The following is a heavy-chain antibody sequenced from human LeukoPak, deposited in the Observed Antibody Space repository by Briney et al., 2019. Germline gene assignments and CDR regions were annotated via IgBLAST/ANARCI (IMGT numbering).Heavy chain of an antibody. D-gene: IGHD3-9*01. Sequence: GGSLRLSCAASGFTFSSYAMHWVRQAPGKGLEYVSTISSNGGSTYYTNSVKGRFTISRDNSKNTLYLQMNSLRAEDTAVYYCAKDLGLRYFDWLLLGSQFDYWGQGTLVTVSS. V-gene: IGHV3-64*01. CDR3: AKDLGLRYFDWLLLGSQFDY. J-gene: IGHJ4*02. CDR1: GFTFSSYA. CDR2: ISSNGGST.